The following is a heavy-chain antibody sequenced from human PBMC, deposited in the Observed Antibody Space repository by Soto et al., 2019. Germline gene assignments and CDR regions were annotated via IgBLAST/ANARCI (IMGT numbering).Heavy chain of an antibody. CDR2: IYHSGST. V-gene: IGHV4-4*02. CDR3: ASFLRPGYYGMDV. CDR1: GGSISSSNW. J-gene: IGHJ6*02. D-gene: IGHD6-6*01. Sequence: QVQLQESGPGLVKPSGTLSLTCAVSGGSISSSNWWSWVRQPPGTGLEWIGEIYHSGSTNYNPSLKSRVTIAVDKSKNQFSLKLSSVTAADTAVYYCASFLRPGYYGMDVWGQGTTVTVSS.